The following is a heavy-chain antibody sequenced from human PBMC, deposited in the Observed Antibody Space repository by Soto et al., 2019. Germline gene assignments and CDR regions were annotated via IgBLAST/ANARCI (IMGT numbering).Heavy chain of an antibody. CDR2: IGGTDGDSDGVP. J-gene: IGHJ3*01. V-gene: IGHV3-23*01. Sequence: VQLLESGGDLVQPGGSLRLSCVASGFILNNYAMSWVRQAPGKWLEWASTIGGTDGDSDGVPWYEDSVKGRFTISRDRSANTLFLNMDNLRAADSALYYCVKRGRNWGAFDFWGQGTTVVVSS. CDR3: VKRGRNWGAFDF. CDR1: GFILNNYA. D-gene: IGHD7-27*01.